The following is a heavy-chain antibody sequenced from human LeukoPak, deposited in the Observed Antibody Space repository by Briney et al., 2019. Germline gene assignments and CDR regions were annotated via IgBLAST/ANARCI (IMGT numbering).Heavy chain of an antibody. D-gene: IGHD5-18*01. CDR2: IKQDGSEK. Sequence: PGGSLRLSCAASGFTFSSYWMSWVRQAPGKGLEWVANIKQDGSEKYYVDSVKGRFTISRDNAKNSLYLQVNSLRAEDTAVYYCARSGYSYGYPYWYFDLWGRGTLVTVSS. CDR1: GFTFSSYW. J-gene: IGHJ2*01. V-gene: IGHV3-7*04. CDR3: ARSGYSYGYPYWYFDL.